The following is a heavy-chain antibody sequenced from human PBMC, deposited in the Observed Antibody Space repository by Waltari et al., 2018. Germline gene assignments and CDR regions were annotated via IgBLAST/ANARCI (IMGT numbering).Heavy chain of an antibody. CDR2: ISGSSGST. J-gene: IGHJ6*03. D-gene: IGHD3-10*01. CDR3: AKTSGGDYYYYYYMDV. CDR1: GFTFSSYA. Sequence: EVQLVESGGGLVQPGGSLRLSCAASGFTFSSYAMSWVRQAPGKGLEWVSAISGSSGSTYYADSVKGRFTISRDNSKNTLYLQMNSLRAEDTAVYYCAKTSGGDYYYYYYMDVWGKGTTVTVSS. V-gene: IGHV3-23*04.